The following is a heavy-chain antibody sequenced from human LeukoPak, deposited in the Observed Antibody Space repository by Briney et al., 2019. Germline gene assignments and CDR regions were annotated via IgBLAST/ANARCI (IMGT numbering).Heavy chain of an antibody. D-gene: IGHD2-2*01. Sequence: SETLSLTCTVSGGSISSYYWSWIRQPPGKGLEWIGYIYYSGSTNYNPSLKSRVTISVDTSKNQFSLKLSSVTAADTAVYYCARGRSSTSCQIGSALVYWGQGTLVTASS. J-gene: IGHJ4*02. V-gene: IGHV4-59*01. CDR3: ARGRSSTSCQIGSALVY. CDR1: GGSISSYY. CDR2: IYYSGST.